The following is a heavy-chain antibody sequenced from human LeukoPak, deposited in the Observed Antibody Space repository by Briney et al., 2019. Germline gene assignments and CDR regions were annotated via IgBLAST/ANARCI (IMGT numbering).Heavy chain of an antibody. CDR3: ARDTHMDV. CDR2: IYYSGST. J-gene: IGHJ6*03. V-gene: IGHV4-39*07. CDR1: GGSISSSSYY. Sequence: RASETLSLTCTVSGGSISSSSYYWGWIRQPPGKGLEWIGSIYYSGSTYYNPSLKSRVTISVDTSKNQFSLKLSSVTAADTAVYYCARDTHMDVWGKGTTVTVSS.